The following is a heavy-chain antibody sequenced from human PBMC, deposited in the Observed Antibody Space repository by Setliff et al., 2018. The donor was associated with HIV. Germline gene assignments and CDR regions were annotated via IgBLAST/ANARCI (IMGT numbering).Heavy chain of an antibody. Sequence: PGGSLRLSCAVSGLTLNDYAMHWVRQAPGKGLEWVSGISWNTGIKAYADSVKGRFTISRDNAKNTLYLQMNSLRAEDTGVYYCHSGYDTEEQSYFDYWGQGTLVTVSS. D-gene: IGHD5-12*01. CDR1: GLTLNDYA. CDR3: HSGYDTEEQSYFDY. V-gene: IGHV3-9*01. CDR2: ISWNTGIK. J-gene: IGHJ4*02.